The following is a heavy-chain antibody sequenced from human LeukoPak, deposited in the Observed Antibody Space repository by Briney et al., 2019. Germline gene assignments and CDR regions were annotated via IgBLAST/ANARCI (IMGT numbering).Heavy chain of an antibody. Sequence: GGSLRLSCAASGFTFSSYAMNWVRQAPGKGLEWVSYISRSGSTIFYADSVKGRFTISRDNSKNSLYLQMNSLRAEDTALYYCAKIGNDFDYWGQGTLVTVSS. CDR3: AKIGNDFDY. V-gene: IGHV3-48*04. CDR2: ISRSGSTI. J-gene: IGHJ4*02. CDR1: GFTFSSYA. D-gene: IGHD4-23*01.